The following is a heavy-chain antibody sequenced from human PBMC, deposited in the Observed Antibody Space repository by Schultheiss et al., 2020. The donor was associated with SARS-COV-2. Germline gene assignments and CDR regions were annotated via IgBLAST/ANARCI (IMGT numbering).Heavy chain of an antibody. CDR2: ISSSSSYI. D-gene: IGHD3-3*01. CDR3: AIPYDFWSGDDAFDI. CDR1: GFTFSSYS. V-gene: IGHV3-21*01. J-gene: IGHJ3*02. Sequence: GGSLRLSCAASGFTFSSYSMNWVRQAPGKGLEWVSSISSSSSYIYYADSVKGRFTISRDNAKNSLYLQMNSLRAEDTAVYYCAIPYDFWSGDDAFDIWGQGTMVTVSS.